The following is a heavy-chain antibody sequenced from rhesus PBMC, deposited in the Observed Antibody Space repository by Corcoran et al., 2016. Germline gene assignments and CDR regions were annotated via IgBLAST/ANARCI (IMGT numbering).Heavy chain of an antibody. CDR1: GGSLRSHY. D-gene: IGHD2-21*01. Sequence: QVQLQESGPGLVKPSETLSLTCAVPGGSLRSHYWRWIRQPPGKGLEWIGRIFGSGGTIDYNPALKSRVTLSTDTSKNQFSLKLNSVTAADTAVYYCARGCSGIGCPLVNIDYWGQGVLVTVSS. CDR3: ARGCSGIGCPLVNIDY. CDR2: IFGSGGTI. V-gene: IGHV4-160*01. J-gene: IGHJ4*01.